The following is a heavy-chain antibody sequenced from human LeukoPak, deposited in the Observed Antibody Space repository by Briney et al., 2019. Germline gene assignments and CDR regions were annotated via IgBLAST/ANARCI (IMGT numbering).Heavy chain of an antibody. J-gene: IGHJ6*02. Sequence: ASVKVSCKASGYTFTSYDINWVRQATGQGLEWMGWMNLNSGNTGYAQKFQGRVTMTRNTSISTAYMELSSLRSEDTAVYYCARGGSGLGGFLEWSYHYYYYGMDVWGQGTTVTVSS. CDR2: MNLNSGNT. D-gene: IGHD3-3*01. V-gene: IGHV1-8*01. CDR3: ARGGSGLGGFLEWSYHYYYYGMDV. CDR1: GYTFTSYD.